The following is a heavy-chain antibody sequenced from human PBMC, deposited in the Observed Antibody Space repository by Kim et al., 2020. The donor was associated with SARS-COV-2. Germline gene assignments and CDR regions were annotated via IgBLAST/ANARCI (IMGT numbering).Heavy chain of an antibody. CDR2: IYPGDSDT. Sequence: GESLKISCKGSGYSFTSYWIGWVRQMPGKGLEWMGIIYPGDSDTRYSPSFQGQVTISADKSISTAYLQWSSLKASDTAMYYCARHDSSIAARPENYGMDVWGQGTTVTVSS. D-gene: IGHD6-6*01. V-gene: IGHV5-51*01. CDR1: GYSFTSYW. J-gene: IGHJ6*02. CDR3: ARHDSSIAARPENYGMDV.